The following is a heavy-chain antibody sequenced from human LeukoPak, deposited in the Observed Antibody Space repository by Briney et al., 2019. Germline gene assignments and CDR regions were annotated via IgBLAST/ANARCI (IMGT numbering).Heavy chain of an antibody. J-gene: IGHJ4*02. V-gene: IGHV1-2*02. CDR2: INPNSGGT. CDR3: ARGTAGKLNPRPDYYFDY. Sequence: ASVRVSCKASGYTFTGYYMHWVRQAPGQGLEWMGWINPNSGGTNYAQKFQGRVTMTRDTSISTAYMELSRLRSDDTAVYYCARGTAGKLNPRPDYYFDYWGQGTLVTVSS. D-gene: IGHD3-10*01. CDR1: GYTFTGYY.